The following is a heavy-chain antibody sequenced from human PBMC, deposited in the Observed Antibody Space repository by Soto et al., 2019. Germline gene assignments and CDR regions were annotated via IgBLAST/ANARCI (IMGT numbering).Heavy chain of an antibody. D-gene: IGHD3-3*01. CDR2: INHSGST. J-gene: IGHJ4*02. CDR1: GGSFSGYY. Sequence: QVQLQQWGAGLLKPSETLSLTCAVYGGSFSGYYWSWIRQPPGKGLEWIGEINHSGSTNYNPSLKSRVTISLDTSKNQFSLKLSSVTAADTAVYYCARRPSYDFWSGFQWGQGTLVTVSS. CDR3: ARRPSYDFWSGFQ. V-gene: IGHV4-34*01.